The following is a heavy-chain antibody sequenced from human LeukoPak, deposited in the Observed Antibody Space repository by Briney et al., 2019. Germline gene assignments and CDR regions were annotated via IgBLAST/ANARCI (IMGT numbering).Heavy chain of an antibody. CDR3: AATRYYYDSSGYSNFDY. V-gene: IGHV3-21*01. CDR2: ISSSSSYI. D-gene: IGHD3-22*01. J-gene: IGHJ4*01. Sequence: PGGSLRLSCAASGFTFSSYSMNWVRQAPGKGLEWVSSISSSSSYIYYADSVKGRFTTSRDNAKNSLYLQMNSLRAEDTAVYYCAATRYYYDSSGYSNFDYWGQGTLVTVSS. CDR1: GFTFSSYS.